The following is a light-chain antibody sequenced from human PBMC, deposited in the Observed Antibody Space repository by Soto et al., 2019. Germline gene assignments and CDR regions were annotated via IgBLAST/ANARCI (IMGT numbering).Light chain of an antibody. CDR2: AAS. J-gene: IGKJ4*01. V-gene: IGKV1-39*01. CDR1: QSISNY. CDR3: QQSFTTPLT. Sequence: DIQVTQSPSSLSASVVDRVTITCLASQSISNYLNWYQQKPGKAPTVLIYAASSLQSGVPSRFSGSGSVTDFTLTISSLQPEDFATYYCQQSFTTPLTFGGGTKVDIK.